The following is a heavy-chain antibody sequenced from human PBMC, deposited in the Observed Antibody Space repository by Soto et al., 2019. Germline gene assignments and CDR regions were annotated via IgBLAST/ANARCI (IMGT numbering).Heavy chain of an antibody. Sequence: ASVKVSCKASGYTFTSYYMHWVRQAPGQGLEWMGIINPSGGSTSYAQKFQGRVTMTRDTSTSTVYMELSSLRSEDTAVYYRARELSITIFGVVTEALNYFDYWGQGTLVTVSS. J-gene: IGHJ4*02. D-gene: IGHD3-3*01. CDR2: INPSGGST. CDR1: GYTFTSYY. V-gene: IGHV1-46*01. CDR3: ARELSITIFGVVTEALNYFDY.